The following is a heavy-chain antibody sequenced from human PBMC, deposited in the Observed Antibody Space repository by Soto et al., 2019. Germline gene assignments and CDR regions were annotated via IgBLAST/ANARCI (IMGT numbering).Heavy chain of an antibody. CDR3: ARDKAAADYYYGMDV. J-gene: IGHJ6*02. Sequence: PGGSLRLSCAASGFTFSSYSMNWVRQAPGKGLEWVSSISSSSSYIYYADSVKGRFTISRDNAKNSLYLQMNSLRAEDTAVYYCARDKAAADYYYGMDVWGQGTTVTVSS. V-gene: IGHV3-21*01. CDR1: GFTFSSYS. D-gene: IGHD6-13*01. CDR2: ISSSSSYI.